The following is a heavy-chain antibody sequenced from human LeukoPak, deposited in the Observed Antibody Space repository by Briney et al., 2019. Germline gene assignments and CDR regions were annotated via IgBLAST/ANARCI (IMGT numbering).Heavy chain of an antibody. D-gene: IGHD2-8*01. V-gene: IGHV3-21*01. CDR3: ARDQWFDI. Sequence: GGSLRLSCAASGFTFSSYSINWVRQAPGKGLEWVSSISSSSTYIYYADSVKGRFTISRDNAKNSLYLQMDSLRAEDTAVYYCARDQWFDIWGQGTMVTVSS. J-gene: IGHJ3*02. CDR1: GFTFSSYS. CDR2: ISSSSTYI.